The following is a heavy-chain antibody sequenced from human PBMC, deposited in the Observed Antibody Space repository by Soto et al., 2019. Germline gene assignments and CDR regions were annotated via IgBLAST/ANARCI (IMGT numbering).Heavy chain of an antibody. CDR1: GYTFTSYE. CDR2: MNPSSGNT. Sequence: ASVKVSCKASGYTFTSYEINWVRQATGQGLEWMGWMNPSSGNTGYAQKFQGRVTMTRDTSISAAYMELSSLTSADTAVYYCARFVRHQLPTIDYWGQGALVTVSS. CDR3: ARFVRHQLPTIDY. D-gene: IGHD1-26*01. J-gene: IGHJ4*02. V-gene: IGHV1-8*01.